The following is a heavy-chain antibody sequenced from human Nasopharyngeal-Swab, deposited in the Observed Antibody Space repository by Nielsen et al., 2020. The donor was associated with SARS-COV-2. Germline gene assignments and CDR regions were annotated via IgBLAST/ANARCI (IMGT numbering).Heavy chain of an antibody. Sequence: SETLSLTCTVSGGSITSYYWSWIRQPPGKGLEWIGSIYYTGSTNYNPSLKSRVTISVDTSKNQFSLKLSSVTAADTAVYYCARGHTKGYCSSTSCQSLSYYYYYYMDVWGKGTTVTVSS. CDR1: GGSITSYY. CDR2: IYYTGST. V-gene: IGHV4-59*01. D-gene: IGHD2-2*01. CDR3: ARGHTKGYCSSTSCQSLSYYYYYYMDV. J-gene: IGHJ6*03.